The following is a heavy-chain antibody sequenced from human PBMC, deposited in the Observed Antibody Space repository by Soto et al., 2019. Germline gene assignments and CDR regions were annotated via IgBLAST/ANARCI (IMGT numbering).Heavy chain of an antibody. Sequence: SLRLSCAASGFTFSDYYMSWIRQAPGKGLEWVSYISSSSYTNYADSVKGRFTISRDNAKNSLYLQMNSLRAEDTAVYYCARDADILTGSDAFDIWGQGTMVTVS. D-gene: IGHD3-9*01. J-gene: IGHJ3*02. CDR1: GFTFSDYY. CDR3: ARDADILTGSDAFDI. V-gene: IGHV3-11*05. CDR2: ISSSSYT.